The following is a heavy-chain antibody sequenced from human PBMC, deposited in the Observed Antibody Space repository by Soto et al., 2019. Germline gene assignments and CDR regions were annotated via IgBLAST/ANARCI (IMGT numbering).Heavy chain of an antibody. V-gene: IGHV3-21*01. J-gene: IGHJ4*02. CDR3: AIDAHYYDSSCYDY. Sequence: PGGSLRLSCAASGFTFSSYSMNWVRQAPGKGLEWVSSISSSSSYIYYADSVKGRFTISRDNAKNSLYLQMNSLRAEDTAVYYCAIDAHYYDSSCYDYWGQGTLVTVSS. CDR2: ISSSSSYI. CDR1: GFTFSSYS. D-gene: IGHD3-22*01.